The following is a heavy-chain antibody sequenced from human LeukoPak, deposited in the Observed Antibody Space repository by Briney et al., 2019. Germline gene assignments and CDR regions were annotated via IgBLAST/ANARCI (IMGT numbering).Heavy chain of an antibody. V-gene: IGHV3-11*04. CDR1: GFTFSVYQ. CDR2: ITSGGTTI. CDR3: ARDYGDYAFDS. D-gene: IGHD4-17*01. J-gene: IGHJ4*02. Sequence: PGGSLRLSCAASGFTFSVYQMTWIRQAPGKGLEWVSYITSGGTTIFYADSVKGRFTISRDNAKKSLFPQMDSLRADDTAVYYCARDYGDYAFDSWGQGTLVTVSS.